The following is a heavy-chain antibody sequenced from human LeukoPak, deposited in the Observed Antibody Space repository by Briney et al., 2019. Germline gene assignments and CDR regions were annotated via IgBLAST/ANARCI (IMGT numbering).Heavy chain of an antibody. V-gene: IGHV1-18*01. CDR3: ARDLYYGSGFYYYYYGMDV. Sequence: ASVKVSCKASGGTFTSYGISWVRQAPGQGLEWMGWISAYNDNTNYAQKLQGRVTMTTDTSTSTAYMELRSLRSDDTAVYYCARDLYYGSGFYYYYYGMDVWGQGTTVTVSS. CDR2: ISAYNDNT. J-gene: IGHJ6*02. D-gene: IGHD3-10*01. CDR1: GGTFTSYG.